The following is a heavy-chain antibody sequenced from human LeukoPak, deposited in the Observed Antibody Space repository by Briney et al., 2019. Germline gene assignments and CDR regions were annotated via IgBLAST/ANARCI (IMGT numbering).Heavy chain of an antibody. J-gene: IGHJ4*02. D-gene: IGHD2-8*01. CDR2: INPNSGGT. CDR1: GYTFTGYY. Sequence: GASVKVSCKASGYTFTGYYMHWVRQAPGQGLEWVGWINPNSGGTNYAQKFQGRVTMTRDTSISTDYMELSRLRSDDTAVYYCARARVLMVYAMAQGWGNFDYWGQGTLVTVSS. V-gene: IGHV1-2*02. CDR3: ARARVLMVYAMAQGWGNFDY.